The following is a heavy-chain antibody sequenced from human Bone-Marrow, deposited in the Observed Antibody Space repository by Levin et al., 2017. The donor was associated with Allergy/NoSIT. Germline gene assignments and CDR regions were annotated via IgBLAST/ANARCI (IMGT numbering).Heavy chain of an antibody. Sequence: GGSLRLSCAASGFTFSSYWMSWVRQAPGKGLEWVANIKQDGSEKYYVDSVKGRFTISRDNAKNSLYLQMNSLRAEDTAVYYCARAGYSSSWYTQSTYYYYYDYMDVWGKGTTVTVSS. J-gene: IGHJ6*03. CDR1: GFTFSSYW. V-gene: IGHV3-7*03. CDR3: ARAGYSSSWYTQSTYYYYYDYMDV. D-gene: IGHD6-13*01. CDR2: IKQDGSEK.